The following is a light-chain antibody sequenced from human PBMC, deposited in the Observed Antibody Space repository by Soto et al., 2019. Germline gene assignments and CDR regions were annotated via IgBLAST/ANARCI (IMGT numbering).Light chain of an antibody. CDR1: QSVSRSY. CDR3: QQYGSSQWT. J-gene: IGKJ1*01. CDR2: GAS. V-gene: IGKV3-20*01. Sequence: ELVLTQSPGTLSLSPGERATLSCRASQSVSRSYLAWYQQKPGQAPRLLIYGASSRATGIPDRFSGSGSGTDFTLTISRLEPEDFAVYYCQQYGSSQWTFGQGTKVEIK.